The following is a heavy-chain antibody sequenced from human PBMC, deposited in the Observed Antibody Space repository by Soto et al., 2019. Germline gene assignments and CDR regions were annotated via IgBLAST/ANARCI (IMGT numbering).Heavy chain of an antibody. CDR1: GYTFTSYY. D-gene: IGHD3-10*01. Sequence: GASVKVSCKASGYTFTSYYMHWVRQAPGQGLEWMGIINPSGGSTSYAQKFQGRVTMTRDTSTSTVYMELSSLRSEDTAVYYCARASTMVRGVIIAFHAFDIGGQGTMVTVSS. CDR2: INPSGGST. V-gene: IGHV1-46*01. J-gene: IGHJ3*02. CDR3: ARASTMVRGVIIAFHAFDI.